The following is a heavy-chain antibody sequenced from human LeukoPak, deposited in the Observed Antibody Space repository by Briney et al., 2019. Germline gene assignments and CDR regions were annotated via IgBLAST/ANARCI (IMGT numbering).Heavy chain of an antibody. D-gene: IGHD3-22*01. V-gene: IGHV3-23*01. J-gene: IGHJ4*02. Sequence: GSLRPSCAAPGFTFSSYGLRLVRQAPRKGLGVVSSISCTGGSTYYADSVKGRFTISRDNSKNTLYLQMNSLRAEDTAVYYCAKDRVYYYDSSGYYSDYWGQGTLVTVSS. CDR2: ISCTGGST. CDR1: GFTFSSYG. CDR3: AKDRVYYYDSSGYYSDY.